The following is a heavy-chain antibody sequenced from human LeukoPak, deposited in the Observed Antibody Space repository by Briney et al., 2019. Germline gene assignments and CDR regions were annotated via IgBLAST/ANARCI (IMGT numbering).Heavy chain of an antibody. CDR1: GFTFSSYW. Sequence: GGSLRLSCAASGFTFSSYWMSWVRQAPGKGLEWVANIKQDGSEKYYVDSVKGRFTISRDNAKNSLYLQMNSLRAEDTAVYYCASASPDYYYGMDVWGQGATVTVSS. CDR2: IKQDGSEK. J-gene: IGHJ6*02. V-gene: IGHV3-7*01. CDR3: ASASPDYYYGMDV.